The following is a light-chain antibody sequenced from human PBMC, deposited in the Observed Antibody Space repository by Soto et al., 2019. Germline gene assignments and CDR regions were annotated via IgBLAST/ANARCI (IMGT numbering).Light chain of an antibody. CDR3: AAWDDNLNGPL. Sequence: QSVLTQPPSLSGTPGQRVTISCSGTNSNIGRYSVNWYQHLPATAPKILIYSDDERHSWVPDRFSGSKSGTSASLAISGLQSEDEDEYYCAAWDDNLNGPLFGGGTQLTVL. V-gene: IGLV1-44*01. CDR1: NSNIGRYS. J-gene: IGLJ3*02. CDR2: SDD.